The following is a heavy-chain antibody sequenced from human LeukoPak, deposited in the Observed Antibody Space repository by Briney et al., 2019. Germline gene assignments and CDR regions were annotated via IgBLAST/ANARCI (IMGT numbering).Heavy chain of an antibody. CDR1: GGSISSAGYY. J-gene: IGHJ4*02. Sequence: PSQTLSLTCTVSGGSISSAGYYWSWIRQHPGKGLEWIGYIFYSGTTYYTPSLNSRVAISLDTSKNHFSLRLSSVTAADTAVYYCARGGSVVGPPYFDYWGQGTLVTVSS. D-gene: IGHD2-15*01. CDR2: IFYSGTT. CDR3: ARGGSVVGPPYFDY. V-gene: IGHV4-31*03.